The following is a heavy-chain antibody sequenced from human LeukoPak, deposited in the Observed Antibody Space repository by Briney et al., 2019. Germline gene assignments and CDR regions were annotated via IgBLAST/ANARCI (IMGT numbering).Heavy chain of an antibody. CDR1: GFTFSSYG. D-gene: IGHD4-23*01. J-gene: IGHJ2*01. V-gene: IGHV3-33*06. CDR3: AKYGGGWYFDL. Sequence: PGGSLRLSCAASGFTFSSYGMHWVRQAPGKGLEWVAVIWYDGSNKYYADSVKGRFTISRDNSKNTLYLQMNSLRAEDTAVYYCAKYGGGWYFDLWGRGTLVTVSS. CDR2: IWYDGSNK.